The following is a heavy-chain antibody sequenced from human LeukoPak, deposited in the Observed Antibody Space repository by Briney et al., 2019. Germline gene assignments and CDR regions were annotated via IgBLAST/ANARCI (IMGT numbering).Heavy chain of an antibody. CDR2: ISYDGSNK. V-gene: IGHV3-30*18. D-gene: IGHD2-21*02. CDR1: GFTFSSYG. CDR3: AKADREVVTEDAFDI. J-gene: IGHJ3*02. Sequence: GGSLRLSCAASGFTFSSYGMHWVRQAPGKGLEWGAVISYDGSNKYYADSAKGRFTISRDNSKNTLYLQMNSLRAEDTAVYYCAKADREVVTEDAFDIWGQGTMVTVSS.